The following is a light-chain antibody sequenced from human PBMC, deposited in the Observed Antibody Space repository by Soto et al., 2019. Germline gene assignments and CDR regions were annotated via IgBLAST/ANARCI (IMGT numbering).Light chain of an antibody. CDR3: QQYRMSPNT. Sequence: IVMTQYPATLSLSHGERATLSCRASQSVSSNLAWYQQKPGQAPRLLIYGASSRATGIPDRFSGSGSGTDFSLTIRGLKPEDFAVYYCQQYRMSPNTFCQGTRLEI. V-gene: IGKV3-20*01. CDR2: GAS. J-gene: IGKJ5*01. CDR1: QSVSSN.